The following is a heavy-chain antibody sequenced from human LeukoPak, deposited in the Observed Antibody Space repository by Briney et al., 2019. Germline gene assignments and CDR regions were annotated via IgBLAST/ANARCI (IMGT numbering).Heavy chain of an antibody. V-gene: IGHV3-33*06. CDR2: IWYDGSNK. Sequence: PGRSLRLSCAASGFTFSNFGMHWVRQAPGKGLEWVAVIWYDGSNKYEADSVKGRLTISRDNSKNTLYLQMNSLRAEDTAVYYCAKGYDRGAYCSSDYWGQGTLVAVSS. J-gene: IGHJ4*02. CDR1: GFTFSNFG. CDR3: AKGYDRGAYCSSDY. D-gene: IGHD2-2*01.